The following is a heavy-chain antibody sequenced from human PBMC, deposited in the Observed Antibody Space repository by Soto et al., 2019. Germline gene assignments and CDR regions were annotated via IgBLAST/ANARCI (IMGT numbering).Heavy chain of an antibody. J-gene: IGHJ6*02. CDR3: ASNGRELLRYYYGMDV. Sequence: QVQLVQSGVEVKKPGASVKVSSKASGYTFTSYGISWVRQAPGQGLEWMGWISAYNGNTNYAQKLQGRVTMTTDTSTSTAYMELRSLRSDDTAVYYCASNGRELLRYYYGMDVWGQGTTVTVSS. CDR1: GYTFTSYG. D-gene: IGHD1-26*01. CDR2: ISAYNGNT. V-gene: IGHV1-18*01.